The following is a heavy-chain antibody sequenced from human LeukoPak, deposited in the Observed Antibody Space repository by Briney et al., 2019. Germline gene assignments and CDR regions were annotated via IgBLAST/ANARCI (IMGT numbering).Heavy chain of an antibody. Sequence: GGSLRLSCAASGFTFSNAWMSWVRQAPGKGLEWVGRIKSKTDGGTTDYAAPVKGRFTISRDDSKNTLYLQMNSLKTEDTAVYYCTTFLHYYDSGGYQITLDYWGRGTLVTVSS. CDR1: GFTFSNAW. V-gene: IGHV3-15*01. J-gene: IGHJ4*02. D-gene: IGHD3-22*01. CDR3: TTFLHYYDSGGYQITLDY. CDR2: IKSKTDGGTT.